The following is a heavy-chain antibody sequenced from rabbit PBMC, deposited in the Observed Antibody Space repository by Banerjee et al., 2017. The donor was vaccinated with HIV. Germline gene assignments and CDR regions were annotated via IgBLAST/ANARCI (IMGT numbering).Heavy chain of an antibody. D-gene: IGHD4-1*01. Sequence: QEQLVESGGGLVQPGASLTLTCTASGFDFSSSYYMCRVRQAPGKGLEWITCIYAGNGGDTYYASWAKGRFTISKTSSTTVTLQMTSLTAADTATYFCARDLAGVVGWNLNLWGPGTLVTVS. CDR3: ARDLAGVVGWNLNL. CDR1: GFDFSSSYY. J-gene: IGHJ4*01. V-gene: IGHV1S45*01. CDR2: IYAGNGGDT.